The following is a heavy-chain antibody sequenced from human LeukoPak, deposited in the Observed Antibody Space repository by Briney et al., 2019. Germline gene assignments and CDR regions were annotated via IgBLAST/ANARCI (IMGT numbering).Heavy chain of an antibody. J-gene: IGHJ4*02. CDR3: AGTLPTALWFGELSYPFDY. V-gene: IGHV3-30*03. CDR2: ISYDGSNK. D-gene: IGHD3-10*01. Sequence: PGGSLRLSCAASGFTFSSYGMHWVRQAPGKGLEWVAVISYDGSNKYYADSVKGRFTISRDNAKNSLYLQMNSLRAEDTAVYYCAGTLPTALWFGELSYPFDYWGQGTLVTVSS. CDR1: GFTFSSYG.